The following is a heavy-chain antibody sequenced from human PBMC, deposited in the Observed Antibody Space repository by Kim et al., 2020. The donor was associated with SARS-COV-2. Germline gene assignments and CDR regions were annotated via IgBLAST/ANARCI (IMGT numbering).Heavy chain of an antibody. V-gene: IGHV3-23*01. CDR3: AKVVIRTNPHYGLDV. D-gene: IGHD2-21*01. CDR1: GFTFSSYA. CDR2: ISGGGGGT. Sequence: GGSLRLSCAASGFTFSSYAMNWVRRAPGKGLEWVSTISGGGGGTYYAESVKGRFTISRDNSKNTLYLQMNTLRGEDTALYYCAKVVIRTNPHYGLDVWGQGTTVTVSS. J-gene: IGHJ6*02.